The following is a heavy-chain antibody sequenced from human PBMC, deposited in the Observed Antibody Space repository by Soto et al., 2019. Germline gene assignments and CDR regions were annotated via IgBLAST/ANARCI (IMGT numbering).Heavy chain of an antibody. Sequence: SETLSLTCAVYGGSFSPYFWTWIRQPPGKGLEWIGEVRHTGSTNYNPSLKSRVTISVDASKNQFSLNLTSVTAADTAVYFCARGRRAAGSQNWFDPWGQGTPVTVSS. CDR1: GGSFSPYF. CDR2: VRHTGST. V-gene: IGHV4-34*01. CDR3: ARGRRAAGSQNWFDP. J-gene: IGHJ5*02. D-gene: IGHD6-13*01.